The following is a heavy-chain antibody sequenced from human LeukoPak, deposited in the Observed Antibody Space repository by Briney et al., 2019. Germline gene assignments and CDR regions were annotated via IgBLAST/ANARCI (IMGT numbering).Heavy chain of an antibody. CDR3: AKEGIAVAGSYFDY. J-gene: IGHJ4*02. D-gene: IGHD6-19*01. V-gene: IGHV3-30*18. CDR1: GFTFSSYG. Sequence: GGSLRLSCAASGFTFSSYGMHWVRQAPGKGLEWVAVISYDGSNKYYADSVKGRFTISRDNSKNTLYLQMNSLRAEGTAVYYCAKEGIAVAGSYFDYWGQGTLVTVSS. CDR2: ISYDGSNK.